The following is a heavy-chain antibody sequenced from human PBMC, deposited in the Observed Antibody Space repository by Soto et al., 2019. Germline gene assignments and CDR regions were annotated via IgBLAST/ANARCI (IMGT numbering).Heavy chain of an antibody. Sequence: LTCAVSGGSISSSNWWSWVRQPPGKGLEWIGEIYHSGSTNYNPSLKSRVTISVDKSKNQFSLKLSSVTAADTAVYYCARIAAADDYYYYGMDVWGQGTTVTVS. D-gene: IGHD6-13*01. CDR1: GGSISSSNW. V-gene: IGHV4-4*02. CDR2: IYHSGST. CDR3: ARIAAADDYYYYGMDV. J-gene: IGHJ6*02.